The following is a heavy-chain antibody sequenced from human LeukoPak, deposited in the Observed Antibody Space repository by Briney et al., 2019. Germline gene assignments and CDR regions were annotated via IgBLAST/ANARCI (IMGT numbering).Heavy chain of an antibody. D-gene: IGHD6-13*01. CDR3: ASEIASAGTWAFDI. V-gene: IGHV4-38-2*02. J-gene: IGHJ3*02. CDR2: IYHTGST. CDR1: GYSINSDYY. Sequence: SETLSLTCTVSGYSINSDYYWGWIRQSPGKGLEWIGSIYHTGSTYYNPSLKSRVTIPVDTSKKQFSLKLSSVTAADTAVYYCASEIASAGTWAFDIWGQGTMVTVSS.